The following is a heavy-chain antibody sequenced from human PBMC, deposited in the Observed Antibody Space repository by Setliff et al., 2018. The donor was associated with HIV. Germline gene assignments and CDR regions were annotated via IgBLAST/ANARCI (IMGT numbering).Heavy chain of an antibody. V-gene: IGHV1-2*02. Sequence: ASVKVSCKASGYTFTDYYIHWVRQAPGQGLEWMGWINPDTGGTNSAQRFQGRVTMTRDMSITTAYMELSSPKSDDTAMYYCARNVPGIVPRRVGFDPWGQGTQVTVSS. J-gene: IGHJ5*02. CDR3: ARNVPGIVPRRVGFDP. CDR2: INPDTGGT. D-gene: IGHD1-26*01. CDR1: GYTFTDYY.